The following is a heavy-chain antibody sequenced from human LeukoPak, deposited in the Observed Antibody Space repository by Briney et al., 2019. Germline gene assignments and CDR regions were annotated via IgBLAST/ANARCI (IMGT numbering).Heavy chain of an antibody. V-gene: IGHV4-59*11. Sequence: SETLSLTCTVSGGSISRHYWRWIRQPPGKGLEWIGYISYIGSTNYNPSLNSRGTISVDTSKNQFSLKLSSVTAADVAVYFCARDPTTVTKGMDIWGQGTMVTVSS. J-gene: IGHJ3*02. CDR2: ISYIGST. CDR1: GGSISRHY. CDR3: ARDPTTVTKGMDI. D-gene: IGHD4-17*01.